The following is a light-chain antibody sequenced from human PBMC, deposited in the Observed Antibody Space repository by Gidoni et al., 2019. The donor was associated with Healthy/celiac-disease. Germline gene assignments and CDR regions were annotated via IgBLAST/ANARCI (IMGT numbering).Light chain of an antibody. V-gene: IGKV1-33*01. CDR1: QDISNY. CDR3: QQYDNLYT. Sequence: DIQMTQSPSSRSASVGDRVTILCQASQDISNYLNWYQQKPGKAPKLLIYDASNLETGVPSRFSGSGSGTDFTFTISSLQPEDIATYYCQQYDNLYTFXQXTKLEIK. J-gene: IGKJ2*01. CDR2: DAS.